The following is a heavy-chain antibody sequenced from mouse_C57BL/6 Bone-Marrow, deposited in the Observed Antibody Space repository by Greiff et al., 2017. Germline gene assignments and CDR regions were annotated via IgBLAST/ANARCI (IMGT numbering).Heavy chain of an antibody. V-gene: IGHV1-63*01. CDR1: GYTFTNYW. CDR2: IYPGGGYT. D-gene: IGHD2-5*01. J-gene: IGHJ4*01. Sequence: VMLKQSGAELVRPGTSVKMSCKASGYTFTNYWIGWAKQRPGHGLEWIGDIYPGGGYTNYNEKFKGKATLTADKSSSTAYMQFSSLTSEDSAIYYCARHSNYGYAMDYWGQGTSVTVSS. CDR3: ARHSNYGYAMDY.